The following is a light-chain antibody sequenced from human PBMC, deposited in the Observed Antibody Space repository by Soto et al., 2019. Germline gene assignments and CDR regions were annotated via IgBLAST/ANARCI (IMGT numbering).Light chain of an antibody. CDR3: QQYGRSPAT. CDR1: PSVSSSY. J-gene: IGKJ1*01. CDR2: GAS. Sequence: EIVLTQSPGTLSLSPGERATLSCRASPSVSSSYLAWYQQKPGQAPRLLIYGASSRATGIPDRFSGSGSGTDFTLTISRLEPEDFAVYYCQQYGRSPATFGQGTKVDIK. V-gene: IGKV3-20*01.